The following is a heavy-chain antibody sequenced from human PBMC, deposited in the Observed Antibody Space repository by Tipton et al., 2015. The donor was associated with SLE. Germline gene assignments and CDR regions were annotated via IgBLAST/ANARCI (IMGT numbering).Heavy chain of an antibody. CDR2: MYFSGNT. J-gene: IGHJ4*02. CDR1: GDSFSSGSSS. V-gene: IGHV4-39*07. CDR3: ARDPKY. Sequence: TLSLTCTVSGDSFSSGSSSWNWVRQPAGKGLEWIGSMYFSGNTYYNPFLRSRVTISADTSKNQFSLKLTSVTAADTAVYYCARDPKYWGQGTLVIVSS.